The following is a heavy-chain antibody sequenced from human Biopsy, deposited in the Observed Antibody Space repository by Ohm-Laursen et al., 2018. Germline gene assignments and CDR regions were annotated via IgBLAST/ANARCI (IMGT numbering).Heavy chain of an antibody. V-gene: IGHV4-39*01. CDR2: IYYSGNT. CDR1: GGSISDSTYH. CDR3: ARQVDFWSGYVDY. D-gene: IGHD3-3*01. Sequence: VTLSLTCIVSGGSISDSTYHWGWLRQSPGRGLEWVGNIYYSGNTDYSPSLKSRVTISVDTSNNQFSRKLRSVTAADTAVYYCARQVDFWSGYVDYWGQGTLVAVSS. J-gene: IGHJ4*02.